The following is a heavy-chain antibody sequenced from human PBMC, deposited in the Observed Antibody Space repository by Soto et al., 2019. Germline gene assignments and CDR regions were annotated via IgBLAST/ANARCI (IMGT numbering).Heavy chain of an antibody. V-gene: IGHV1-2*02. D-gene: IGHD2-15*01. CDR3: ARDLQGYCSGGSCYGCYYYYGMDV. CDR2: INPNSGGT. CDR1: GYTFTGYY. J-gene: IGHJ6*02. Sequence: QVQLVQSGAEVKKPGASVKVSCKASGYTFTGYYMHWVRQAPGQGLEWMGWINPNSGGTNYAQKFQGRVTMTRDTSISTAYMELSRLRSDDTAVYYCARDLQGYCSGGSCYGCYYYYGMDVWGQGTTVTVSS.